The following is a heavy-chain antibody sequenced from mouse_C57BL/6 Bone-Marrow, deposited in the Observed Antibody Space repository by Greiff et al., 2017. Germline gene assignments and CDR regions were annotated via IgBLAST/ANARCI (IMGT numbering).Heavy chain of an antibody. CDR2: INPSTGYT. D-gene: IGHD2-4*01. Sequence: QVQLQQSGAELAKPGASVKMSCKASGYTFTSYWMHWVKQRPGQGLEWIGYINPSTGYTEYNQKFKGKSTLTVDKSSSTAYMQLSSLTSEDSAVYYCARDYPYAMDYWGQGTSVTVSS. J-gene: IGHJ4*01. CDR1: GYTFTSYW. CDR3: ARDYPYAMDY. V-gene: IGHV1-7*01.